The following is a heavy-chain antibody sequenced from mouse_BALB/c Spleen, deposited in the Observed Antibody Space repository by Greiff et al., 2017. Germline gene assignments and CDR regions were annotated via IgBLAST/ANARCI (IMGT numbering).Heavy chain of an antibody. CDR1: GYTFTSYW. CDR3: ARRTTATRFAY. D-gene: IGHD1-2*01. CDR2: INPSTGYT. J-gene: IGHJ3*01. Sequence: VQLQQSGAELAKPGASVKMSCKASGYTFTSYWMHWVKQRPGQGLEWIGYINPSTGYTEYNQKFKDKATLTADKSSSTAYMQLSSLTSEDSAVYYCARRTTATRFAYWGQGTLVTVSA. V-gene: IGHV1-7*01.